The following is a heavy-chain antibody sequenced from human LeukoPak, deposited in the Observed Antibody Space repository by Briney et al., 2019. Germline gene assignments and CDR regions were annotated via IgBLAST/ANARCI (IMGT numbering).Heavy chain of an antibody. D-gene: IGHD6-19*01. Sequence: PGGSLRLSCAGSGFTFSTFAMTWVRQAPGKGLGWVSVITGSGATYYADSVKGRFTISRDNSKSTLYLQMNSLRAEDTAVYFCAKGRDSGWYAWFDPWGQGTLVTVSS. CDR1: GFTFSTFA. J-gene: IGHJ5*02. CDR3: AKGRDSGWYAWFDP. V-gene: IGHV3-23*01. CDR2: ITGSGAT.